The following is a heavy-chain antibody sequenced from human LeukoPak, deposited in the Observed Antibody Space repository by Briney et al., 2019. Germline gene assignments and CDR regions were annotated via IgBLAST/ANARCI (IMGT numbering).Heavy chain of an antibody. D-gene: IGHD1-7*01. J-gene: IGHJ4*02. V-gene: IGHV3-23*01. CDR3: AKDATPGNSIWDYFAF. CDR1: GFTFNICA. CDR2: IGSTDI. Sequence: GGSLTLSCAASGFTFNICAMSWVRQAPGEGLEWVSSIGSTDIYYADSVKGRFTVSRDNSKNTLYLHLNSLRAEDSAVYYCAKDATPGNSIWDYFAFWGQGTVVTVSS.